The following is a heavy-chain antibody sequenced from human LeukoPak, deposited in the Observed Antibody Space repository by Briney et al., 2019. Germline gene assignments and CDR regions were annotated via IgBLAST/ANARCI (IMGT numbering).Heavy chain of an antibody. Sequence: PSETLSLTCTVSGGSISSYYWSWIRQPPGRGLEWIGHIYYSGSTNYNPSLKSRLTISIDTSKNQFSLRLSSVTAADTAVYYCARGAAGYSYGWGQGTLVTVSS. J-gene: IGHJ4*02. CDR2: IYYSGST. CDR1: GGSISSYY. CDR3: ARGAAGYSYG. V-gene: IGHV4-59*01. D-gene: IGHD5-18*01.